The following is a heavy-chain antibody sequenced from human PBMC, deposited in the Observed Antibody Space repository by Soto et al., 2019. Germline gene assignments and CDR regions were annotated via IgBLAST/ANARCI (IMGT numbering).Heavy chain of an antibody. CDR3: AKIASRDCFNGLCPTITPDF. CDR1: GGSISSGYY. CDR2: IYYSGSA. Sequence: QVQLRESGPGLLKPSETLSLTCAISGGSISSGYYWTWIRQSPGKVLEWIGYIYYSGSAKYNPSLKSRVPISADTTRNQFALNLTSVTAADTAMYYCAKIASRDCFNGLCPTITPDFWGPGTLVTVSS. V-gene: IGHV4-61*01. D-gene: IGHD2-8*01. J-gene: IGHJ4*02.